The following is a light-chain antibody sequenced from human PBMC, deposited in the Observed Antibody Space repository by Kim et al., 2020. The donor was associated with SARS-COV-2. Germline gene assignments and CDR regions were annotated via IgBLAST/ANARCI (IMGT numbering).Light chain of an antibody. J-gene: IGLJ2*01. CDR2: YDD. CDR3: QVWDSKTNHWI. Sequence: LTQPPSVSVAPGETATISCEGDNIGLKSVHWYQQKPGRAPVAVIYYDDDRPPGIPGLFSGSSSGRTATLTISWVEAGDEADYYCQVWDSKTNHWIFG. V-gene: IGLV3-21*04. CDR1: NIGLKS.